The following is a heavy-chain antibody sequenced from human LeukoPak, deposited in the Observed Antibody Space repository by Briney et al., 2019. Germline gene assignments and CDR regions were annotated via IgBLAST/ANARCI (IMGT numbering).Heavy chain of an antibody. V-gene: IGHV4-39*01. CDR2: IYYSGST. Sequence: SETLSLTCTVSGGSIGNSRYYWGWIRQPPGKGLEWIGSIYYSGSTYKQPSLKSRVTISIDTSKNQFSLKLSSVTAADTAVYYCARHEASRSYPEELEYWGQGTLVTVSS. CDR1: GGSIGNSRYY. CDR3: ARHEASRSYPEELEY. D-gene: IGHD3-10*01. J-gene: IGHJ4*02.